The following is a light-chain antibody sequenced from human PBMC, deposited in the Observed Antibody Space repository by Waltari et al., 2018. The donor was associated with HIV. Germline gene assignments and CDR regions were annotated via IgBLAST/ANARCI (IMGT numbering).Light chain of an antibody. V-gene: IGLV1-44*01. CDR1: SSNIGTNT. J-gene: IGLJ3*02. Sequence: QSVLTQPPSASGAPGQRVTISCSGSSSNIGTNTVNWYQQFPGMAPKVVIYSNEQLPSGVPDRFSGSKSGTSASLAISGLQSEDEAVYFCAAWDDSLNIWVFGGGAKLTVL. CDR3: AAWDDSLNIWV. CDR2: SNE.